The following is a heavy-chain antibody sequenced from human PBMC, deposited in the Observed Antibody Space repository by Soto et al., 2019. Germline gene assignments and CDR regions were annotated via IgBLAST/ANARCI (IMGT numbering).Heavy chain of an antibody. J-gene: IGHJ4*02. Sequence: ASVKVSCKASGYTFTSYAMNWVRQAPGQGLEWMGIINPSGGSTSYAQKFQGRVTMTRDTSTSTVYMELSSLRSEDTAVYYCARQHWNDVAEFAYWGQGTLVTVSS. V-gene: IGHV1-46*01. CDR1: GYTFTSYA. CDR2: INPSGGST. CDR3: ARQHWNDVAEFAY. D-gene: IGHD1-1*01.